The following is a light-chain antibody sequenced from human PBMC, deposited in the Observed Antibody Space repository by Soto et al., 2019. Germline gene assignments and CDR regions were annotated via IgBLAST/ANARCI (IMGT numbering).Light chain of an antibody. Sequence: IVLTQSPGTLSLSPGERATLSCRASQSVASTYLGWYQQKPGQAPRLPIYGASSRATGIPDRFSGSGSGTDFTLTISRLEPEDFAVYYCQQYGASSWTFGQGTKVDIK. CDR1: QSVASTY. CDR2: GAS. V-gene: IGKV3-20*01. CDR3: QQYGASSWT. J-gene: IGKJ1*01.